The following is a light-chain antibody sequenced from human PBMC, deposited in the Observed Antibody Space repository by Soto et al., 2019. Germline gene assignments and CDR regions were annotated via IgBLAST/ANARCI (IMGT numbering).Light chain of an antibody. CDR3: QQYGDSPVT. CDR2: DAS. Sequence: TQSPSSLSASVGDRVTITCRASQSISSYLAWYQQKPGQAPRLLISDASSRATDVPDRFSGSGSGTDFTLTISRLEPEDFAVYYCQQYGDSPVTFGQGTKVDIK. V-gene: IGKV3-20*01. J-gene: IGKJ1*01. CDR1: QSISSY.